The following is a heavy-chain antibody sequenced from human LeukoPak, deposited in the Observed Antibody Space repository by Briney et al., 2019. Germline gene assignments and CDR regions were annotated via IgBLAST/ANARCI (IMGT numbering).Heavy chain of an antibody. CDR3: ARDVEMDTLKGQNY. D-gene: IGHD5-24*01. CDR2: IYNSGRT. V-gene: IGHV4-59*01. Sequence: SETLSLTCTVSGGSISGNYWSWIRQPPGKGLEWIGYIYNSGRTSYNPSLKGRVTISVATSKTQSSLTLSSATAAHTAVYYCARDVEMDTLKGQNYWGQRTLVTVSS. CDR1: GGSISGNY. J-gene: IGHJ4*02.